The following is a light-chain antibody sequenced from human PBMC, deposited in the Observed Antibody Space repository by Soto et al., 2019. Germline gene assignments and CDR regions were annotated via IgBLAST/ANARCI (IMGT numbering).Light chain of an antibody. CDR2: DVS. J-gene: IGLJ1*01. CDR1: SSDVGGYNY. Sequence: QSALTQPASGSGSPGQSVTISCTGTSSDVGGYNYVSWYQQHPGKAPKLMIYDVSQRPSGVPDRFSGSKSGNTASLTVSGLQAEDEADYYCSSYAGTHIVFGTGTKVTVL. CDR3: SSYAGTHIV. V-gene: IGLV2-8*01.